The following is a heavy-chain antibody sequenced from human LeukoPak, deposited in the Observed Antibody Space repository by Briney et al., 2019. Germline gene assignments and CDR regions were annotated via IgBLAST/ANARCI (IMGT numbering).Heavy chain of an antibody. J-gene: IGHJ4*02. CDR2: ISYDGSNK. D-gene: IGHD3-10*01. CDR3: AKDQMGYYYGSGPVDY. CDR1: GFTFSSYG. Sequence: PGGSLRLSCAASGFTFSSYGMHWVRQAPGKGLEWVAVISYDGSNKYYADSVKGRFTISRDNSKNTLYLQMNSLRAEDTAVYYCAKDQMGYYYGSGPVDYWGQGTLVTVSS. V-gene: IGHV3-30*18.